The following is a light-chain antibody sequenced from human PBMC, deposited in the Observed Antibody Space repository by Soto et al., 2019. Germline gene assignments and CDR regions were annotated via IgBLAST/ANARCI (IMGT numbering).Light chain of an antibody. V-gene: IGKV1-5*01. J-gene: IGKJ4*01. CDR3: QQYNSYPLT. CDR1: QNINMW. Sequence: DIQMTQSPSTLSASVGDRVTITCRASQNINMWLAWYQQKLGKAPKLLIDDASNLESGVPSRFSGSGSGTEFTLTISSLQPDDFATYDGQQYNSYPLTFGGGTKVEIK. CDR2: DAS.